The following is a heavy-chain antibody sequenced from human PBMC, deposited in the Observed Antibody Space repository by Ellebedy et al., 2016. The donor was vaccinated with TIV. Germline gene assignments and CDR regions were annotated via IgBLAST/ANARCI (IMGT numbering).Heavy chain of an antibody. CDR1: GFTFSSFA. D-gene: IGHD5-24*01. Sequence: GGSLRLSXAASGFTFSSFAMAWVRQAPGRWPEWVSTITADGRTTWYAHSVRGRFTISRDNSKSTLSLQMHSLRVEDTAPYFCVRDRNYPNDVFDIWGQGTMVAVSP. CDR3: VRDRNYPNDVFDI. V-gene: IGHV3-23*01. CDR2: ITADGRTT. J-gene: IGHJ3*02.